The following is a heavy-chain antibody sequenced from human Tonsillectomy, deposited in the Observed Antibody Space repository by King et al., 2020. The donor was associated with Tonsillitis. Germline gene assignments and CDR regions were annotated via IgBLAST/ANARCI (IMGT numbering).Heavy chain of an antibody. D-gene: IGHD7-27*01. V-gene: IGHV3-7*01. CDR1: GFTFSSYW. Sequence: VQLVESGGGLVQPGGSLRLSCAASGFTFSSYWMSWVRQAPGKGLEWVANIKQDGSEKYYVDSVKGRFTISRDNAKNSLYQQMNSLRAEDTAVYYCASQLGIRPGGNFDYWGQGTLVTVSS. CDR3: ASQLGIRPGGNFDY. CDR2: IKQDGSEK. J-gene: IGHJ4*02.